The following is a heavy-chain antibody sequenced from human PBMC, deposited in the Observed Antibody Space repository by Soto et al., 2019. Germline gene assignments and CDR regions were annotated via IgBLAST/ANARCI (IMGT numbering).Heavy chain of an antibody. CDR1: GGSISSSSYY. V-gene: IGHV4-39*01. CDR3: ARHWQYCSGGSCYSGLYNWFDP. J-gene: IGHJ5*02. CDR2: IYYSGST. Sequence: PSETLSLTCTVSGGSISSSSYYWGWIRQPPRKGQEGSGSIYYSGSTYYNPSLKSRVTISVDTSKNQFSLKLSSVTAADTAVYYCARHWQYCSGGSCYSGLYNWFDPWGQGTLVTVSS. D-gene: IGHD2-15*01.